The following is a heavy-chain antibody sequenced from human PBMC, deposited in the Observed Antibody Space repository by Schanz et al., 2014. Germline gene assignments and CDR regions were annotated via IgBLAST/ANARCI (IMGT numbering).Heavy chain of an antibody. D-gene: IGHD1-1*01. CDR2: IRQEGSEK. J-gene: IGHJ3*02. V-gene: IGHV3-7*03. Sequence: VQLVESGGGVVQPGRSLRVSCAASGFTFSNYWMSWVRQAPGKGLEWVANIRQEGSEKYYVDSVKGRFTVSRDDAKNSLYLQMNSLRAEDTAVYYCARDRWDWNNAFDIWGQGTMVTVSS. CDR1: GFTFSNYW. CDR3: ARDRWDWNNAFDI.